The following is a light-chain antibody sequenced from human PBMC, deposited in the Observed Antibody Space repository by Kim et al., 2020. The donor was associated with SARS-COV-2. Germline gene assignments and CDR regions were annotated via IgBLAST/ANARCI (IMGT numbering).Light chain of an antibody. CDR2: EVS. Sequence: QSITISCTGSSSDIGGYNYVSWYQQHPGKAPKLMIYEVSERPSGVPDRFSGSKSGNTASLTVSGLQAEDEAGYYCSSYAGSNIVVFGGGTQLTV. CDR1: SSDIGGYNY. J-gene: IGLJ2*01. CDR3: SSYAGSNIVV. V-gene: IGLV2-8*01.